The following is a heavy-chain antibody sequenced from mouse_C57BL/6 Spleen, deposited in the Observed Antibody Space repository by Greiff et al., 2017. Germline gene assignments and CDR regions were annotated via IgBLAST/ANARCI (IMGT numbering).Heavy chain of an antibody. CDR3: ARGGDGNFFFDY. Sequence: EVQLQESGPGLVKPSQSLSLTCSVTGYSITSGYYWNWIRQFPGNKLEWMGYISYDGSNNYNPSLKNRISITRDTSKNQFFLKLNSVTTEDTATYYCARGGDGNFFFDYWGQGTTLTVSS. J-gene: IGHJ2*01. V-gene: IGHV3-6*01. D-gene: IGHD2-1*01. CDR1: GYSITSGYY. CDR2: ISYDGSN.